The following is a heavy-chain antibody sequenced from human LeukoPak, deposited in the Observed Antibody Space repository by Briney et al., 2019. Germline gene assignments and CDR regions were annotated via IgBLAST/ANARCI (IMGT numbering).Heavy chain of an antibody. CDR3: ARDTRLGVGPDAMRGYNWLDT. CDR2: ISSSGSYI. D-gene: IGHD2-2*01. Sequence: TGGSLRLSCAVSGFTFKSYSMNWVRQAPGKGLEWVSSISSSGSYIYYADSVKGRFTISRDNAKNSLYLQMNSLRAEDTAVYYCARDTRLGVGPDAMRGYNWLDTWGQGTLVTVSS. V-gene: IGHV3-21*01. J-gene: IGHJ5*02. CDR1: GFTFKSYS.